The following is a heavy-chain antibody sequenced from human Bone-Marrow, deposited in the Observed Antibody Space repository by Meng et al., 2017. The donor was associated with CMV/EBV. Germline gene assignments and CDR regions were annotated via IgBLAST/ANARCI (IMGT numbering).Heavy chain of an antibody. CDR2: INHSGST. CDR3: ASLPSGLYDFWSGPYYYGMDV. CDR1: GGSFSGYY. D-gene: IGHD3-3*01. V-gene: IGHV4-34*01. J-gene: IGHJ6*01. Sequence: SQTLSLTCAVYGGSFSGYYWSWIRQPPGKGLEWIGEINHSGSTNYNPSLKSRVTISVDTSKNQFSLKLSSVTAADTAVYYCASLPSGLYDFWSGPYYYGMDVWGQGPTVTCYS.